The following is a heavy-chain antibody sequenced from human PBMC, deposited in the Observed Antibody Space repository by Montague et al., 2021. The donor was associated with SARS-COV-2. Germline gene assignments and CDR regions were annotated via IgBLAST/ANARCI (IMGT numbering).Heavy chain of an antibody. Sequence: SETLSLTCAVYSGSFSDYYWTWIRRSPGKGLEWIGEINHTGSATYNPSLKGRATLSRDTSKNQFSLKLQSVTPADTAVYYCARGQVTTSGVLIFIPAAGHLDVWGQGTSVTVSS. V-gene: IGHV4-34*01. CDR2: INHTGSA. CDR3: ARGQVTTSGVLIFIPAAGHLDV. CDR1: SGSFSDYY. J-gene: IGHJ3*01. D-gene: IGHD3-3*01.